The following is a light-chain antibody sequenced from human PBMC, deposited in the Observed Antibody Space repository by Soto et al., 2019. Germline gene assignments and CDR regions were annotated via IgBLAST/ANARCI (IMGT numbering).Light chain of an antibody. CDR1: SNDVGSFFL. V-gene: IGLV2-23*01. CDR2: EGT. J-gene: IGLJ3*02. Sequence: QSVLTQPASVSGSPGQSITISCTGPSNDVGSFFLVSWYQQHPGKAPKLIVYEGTKRPSGVSDRFSGSKSGNAASLTISGLQAEDEADYHCCSYADTKWVFGGGTKVTVL. CDR3: CSYADTKWV.